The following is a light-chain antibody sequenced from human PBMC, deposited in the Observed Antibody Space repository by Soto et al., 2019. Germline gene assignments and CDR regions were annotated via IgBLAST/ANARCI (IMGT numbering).Light chain of an antibody. J-gene: IGLJ3*02. CDR2: NND. CDR3: AVWDDSLNGQM. V-gene: IGLV1-44*01. CDR1: NSNIGSNT. Sequence: QSVLTQPPSASGTPGQRVTISCSGSNSNIGSNTVNWYQQLPGTAPKLLIYNNDQRPSGVPDRFSGSKSGTSASLAISGLESDDEADYYCAVWDDSLNGQMFGGGTKLTVL.